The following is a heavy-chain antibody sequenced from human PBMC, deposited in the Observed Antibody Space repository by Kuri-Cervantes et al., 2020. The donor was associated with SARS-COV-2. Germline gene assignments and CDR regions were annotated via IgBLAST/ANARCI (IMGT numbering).Heavy chain of an antibody. V-gene: IGHV4-39*01. Sequence: SETLSLTCTVSGGSISSSSYYWGWIRQPPGKGLEWIGSIYYSGSTYYNPSLKSRVTISVDTSKNQFSLKLSSVTAADTAVYYCARPDIQGVMVWFDPWGQGTLVTVSS. D-gene: IGHD3-10*01. CDR1: GGSISSSSYY. CDR3: ARPDIQGVMVWFDP. J-gene: IGHJ5*02. CDR2: IYYSGST.